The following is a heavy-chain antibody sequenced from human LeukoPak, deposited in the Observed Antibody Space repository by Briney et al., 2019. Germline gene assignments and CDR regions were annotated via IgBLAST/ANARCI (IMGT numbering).Heavy chain of an antibody. V-gene: IGHV3-23*01. Sequence: GGSLRLSCAASGFTFNNYGMNWVRQAPGKGLQWVSAISGSGGSTYYADSVKSRFSISRDNSKNTLYLQMNSLRAEDTAVYYCAKLRPPMIVVADYGMDVWGQGTTVTVSS. D-gene: IGHD3-22*01. J-gene: IGHJ6*02. CDR3: AKLRPPMIVVADYGMDV. CDR1: GFTFNNYG. CDR2: ISGSGGST.